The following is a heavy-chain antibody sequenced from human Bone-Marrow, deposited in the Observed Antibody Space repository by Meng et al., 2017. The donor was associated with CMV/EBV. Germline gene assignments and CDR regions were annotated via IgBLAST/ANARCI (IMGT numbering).Heavy chain of an antibody. CDR2: INWNGGST. D-gene: IGHD4-11*01. J-gene: IGHJ6*02. V-gene: IGHV3-20*04. CDR3: ARDNYVAPYYGMDV. CDR1: GFTFDDYG. Sequence: GESLKISCAASGFTFDDYGMSWVRQAPGKGLEWVSGINWNGGSTGYADSVKGRFTISRDNSKNTLYLQMNSLRAEDTAVYYCARDNYVAPYYGMDVWGQGTTVTVSS.